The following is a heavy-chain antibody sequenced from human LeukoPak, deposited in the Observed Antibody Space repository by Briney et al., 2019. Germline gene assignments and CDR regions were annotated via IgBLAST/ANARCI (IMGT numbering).Heavy chain of an antibody. J-gene: IGHJ4*02. CDR2: ISGSGGST. CDR1: GFTFSSYA. V-gene: IGHV3-23*01. D-gene: IGHD5-24*01. CDR3: AKGLLEMATISYFDY. Sequence: GGSLRLSCAASGFTFSSYAMSWVRQAPGKGLEWVSAISGSGGSTCYADSVKGRFTISRDNSKNTLYLQMNSLRAEDTAVYYCAKGLLEMATISYFDYWGQGTLVTVSS.